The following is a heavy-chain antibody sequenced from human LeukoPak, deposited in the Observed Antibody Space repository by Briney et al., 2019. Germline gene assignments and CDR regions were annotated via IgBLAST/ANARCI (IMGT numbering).Heavy chain of an antibody. D-gene: IGHD3-10*01. CDR1: GGSLSSSSYY. Sequence: PETLSLTCTVSGGSLSSSSYYWGWIRQPPGKGLEWIGSIYYSGSTYYNPSLKSRVTISVDTSKNQFSLKLSSVTAADTAVYYCARDYYGSGSYPIYNWFDPWGKGTLVTVS. CDR3: ARDYYGSGSYPIYNWFDP. CDR2: IYYSGST. J-gene: IGHJ5*02. V-gene: IGHV4-39*07.